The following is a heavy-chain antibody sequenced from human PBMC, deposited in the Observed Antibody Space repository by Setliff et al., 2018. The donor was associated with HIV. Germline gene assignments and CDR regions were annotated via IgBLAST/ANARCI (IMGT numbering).Heavy chain of an antibody. J-gene: IGHJ4*02. CDR3: AKSFYSSCCLLY. CDR1: GFTFSSYA. V-gene: IGHV3-23*01. CDR2: ISGSGDST. Sequence: SGGSLRLSCAASGFTFSSYAMSWVRQAPGKGLEWVSAISGSGDSTYYADSVKGRFTISRDNSKNTLYLQMSSLRAEDTAVYYCAKSFYSSCCLLYWGKGTLFTVSS. D-gene: IGHD6-19*01.